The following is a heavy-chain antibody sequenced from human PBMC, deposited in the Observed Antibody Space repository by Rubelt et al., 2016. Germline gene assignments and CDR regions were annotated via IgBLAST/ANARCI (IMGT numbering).Heavy chain of an antibody. Sequence: QVQLVESGGGVVQPGGSLRLSCAASGFSFSDYGMHWVRQAPGKGLEWVAVISYDGSNKYYADSVKGRFTISRDNSRNTLYLQMNSLRAEDTAVYYCAKGLAAAGLDYWGQGTLVTDSS. CDR2: ISYDGSNK. J-gene: IGHJ4*02. V-gene: IGHV3-30*18. D-gene: IGHD6-13*01. CDR3: AKGLAAAGLDY. CDR1: GFSFSDYG.